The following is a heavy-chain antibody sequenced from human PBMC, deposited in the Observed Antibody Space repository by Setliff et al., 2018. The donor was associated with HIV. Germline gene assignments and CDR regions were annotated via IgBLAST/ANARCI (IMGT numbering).Heavy chain of an antibody. CDR3: ARDLIRITPHGDLPF. CDR1: GYTFTEFY. CDR2: IYPNTGGT. D-gene: IGHD2-15*01. Sequence: ASVKVSCKASGYTFTEFYVHWVRQAPGGGLEWIGWIYPNTGGTNYAQKFQGRVTMTRDTSIRTAYMELRMLTSDDTAIYYCARDLIRITPHGDLPFWGQGTLVTVSS. J-gene: IGHJ4*02. V-gene: IGHV1-2*02.